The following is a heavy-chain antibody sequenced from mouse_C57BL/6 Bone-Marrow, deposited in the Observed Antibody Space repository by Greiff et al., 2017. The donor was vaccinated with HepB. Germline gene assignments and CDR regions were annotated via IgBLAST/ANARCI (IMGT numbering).Heavy chain of an antibody. CDR3: GRDYYGSSPYYYAMDY. CDR1: GYTFTDHI. Sequence: QVQLQQSGAELASPGASVTLSCKASGYTFTDHIMNWVKKRPGQGLEWIGRIYPVSGETNYNQKFMGKATFSVERSSSTVYMVLNSLTSEDPGVYYCGRDYYGSSPYYYAMDYWGQGTSVTVSS. J-gene: IGHJ4*01. CDR2: IYPVSGET. D-gene: IGHD1-1*01. V-gene: IGHV1-11*01.